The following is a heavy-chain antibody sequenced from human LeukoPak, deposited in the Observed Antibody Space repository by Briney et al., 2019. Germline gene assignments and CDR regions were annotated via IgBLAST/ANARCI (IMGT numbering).Heavy chain of an antibody. J-gene: IGHJ3*02. CDR2: ISGSGGST. CDR3: ATTQWLVDAFDI. V-gene: IGHV3-23*01. D-gene: IGHD6-19*01. CDR1: GFAHSSYA. Sequence: PGGSLRLSCAASGFAHSSYAMSRVRHAPGKGLEWGSAISGSGGSTYYADSVKGRFTISRDNSKNTLYLQMNSLRAEDTAVYYCATTQWLVDAFDIWGQGTMVTVSS.